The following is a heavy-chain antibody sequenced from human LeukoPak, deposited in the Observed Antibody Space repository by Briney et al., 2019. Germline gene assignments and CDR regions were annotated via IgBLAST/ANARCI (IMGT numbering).Heavy chain of an antibody. D-gene: IGHD2-2*01. V-gene: IGHV3-21*01. J-gene: IGHJ4*02. CDR3: ARARDCSSTSCCVDY. Sequence: PGGTLRLSCAASGFIFSDYGMSWVRQAPGKGLEWVSSISSSSSYIYYADSVKGRFTISRDNAKNSLYLQMNSLRAEDTAVYYCARARDCSSTSCCVDYWGQGTLVTVSS. CDR1: GFIFSDYG. CDR2: ISSSSSYI.